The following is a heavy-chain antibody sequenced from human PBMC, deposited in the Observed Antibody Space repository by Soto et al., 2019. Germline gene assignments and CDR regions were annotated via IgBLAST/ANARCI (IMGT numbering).Heavy chain of an antibody. CDR1: GGTFSSYT. CDR3: ARALPYYYDSSGSILDY. CDR2: IIPILGIA. Sequence: SVKVSCKASGGTFSSYTISWVRQAPGQGLEWMGRIIPILGIANYAQKFQGRVTITADKSTSTAYMELSSLRSEDTAVYYCARALPYYYDSSGSILDYRGQRTPVTVSS. V-gene: IGHV1-69*02. D-gene: IGHD3-22*01. J-gene: IGHJ4*02.